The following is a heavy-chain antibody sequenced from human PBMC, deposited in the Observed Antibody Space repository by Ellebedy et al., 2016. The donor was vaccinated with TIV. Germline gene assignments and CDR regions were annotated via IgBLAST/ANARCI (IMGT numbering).Heavy chain of an antibody. Sequence: PGGSLRLSCVGSGFTFSSYAMNRVRQAPGKGLEWVSGIGVGGASTYYADSVKGRFTISRDSSRNMMFLQMNSLRAEDTAVYYCTSPAVGHTPGCCRYYFDYWGLGTLVTVSS. D-gene: IGHD2-15*01. CDR1: GFTFSSYA. CDR3: TSPAVGHTPGCCRYYFDY. J-gene: IGHJ4*02. CDR2: IGVGGAST. V-gene: IGHV3-23*01.